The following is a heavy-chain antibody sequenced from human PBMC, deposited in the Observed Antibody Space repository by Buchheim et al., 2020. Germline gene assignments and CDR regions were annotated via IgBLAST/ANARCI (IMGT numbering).Heavy chain of an antibody. V-gene: IGHV3-7*01. D-gene: IGHD3-16*02. J-gene: IGHJ6*02. CDR2: IKQDGSEK. Sequence: EVQLVESGGGLVQPGGSLRLSCAASGFTFSSYWMSWVRQAPGKGLEWVANIKQDGSEKYYVDSVKGRFTISRDKAKNSLYMQMNSLRAEDTAVYYCARKLYVPRDYYYYGMDVWGQGTT. CDR3: ARKLYVPRDYYYYGMDV. CDR1: GFTFSSYW.